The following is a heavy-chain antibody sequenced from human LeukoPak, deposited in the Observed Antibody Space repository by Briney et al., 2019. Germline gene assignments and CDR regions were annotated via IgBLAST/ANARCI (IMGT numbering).Heavy chain of an antibody. J-gene: IGHJ4*02. CDR2: ISPDGSST. CDR1: GFTFSRYW. Sequence: GGSLRLSCAASGFTFSRYWMHWVRQAPGKGLVWVSRISPDGSSTTYADSVKGRFTISRDNVRDTLYLQMNSLRAEDTAVYYCVRDSGGNSDHWGQGTLVTVSS. CDR3: VRDSGGNSDH. D-gene: IGHD4-23*01. V-gene: IGHV3-74*03.